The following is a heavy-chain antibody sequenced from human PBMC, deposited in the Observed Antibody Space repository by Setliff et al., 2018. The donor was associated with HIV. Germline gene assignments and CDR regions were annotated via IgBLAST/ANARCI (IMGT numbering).Heavy chain of an antibody. CDR1: GYTFTGYY. CDR3: ARDPGGAPIAVAGTETPYYFDY. J-gene: IGHJ4*02. V-gene: IGHV1-2*02. D-gene: IGHD6-19*01. Sequence: ASVKVSCKASGYTFTGYYMHWVRQAPGQGLEWMGWINPNSGGTTYAQKFQGRVTMTRDTSTSTVYMELSSLRSEDTAVYYCARDPGGAPIAVAGTETPYYFDYWGQGTLVTVSS. CDR2: INPNSGGT.